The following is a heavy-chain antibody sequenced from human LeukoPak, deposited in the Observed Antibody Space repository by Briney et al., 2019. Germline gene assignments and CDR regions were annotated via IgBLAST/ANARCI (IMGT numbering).Heavy chain of an antibody. Sequence: GGSLRLSCAASGFTFSSYAMHWVRRAPGKGLEYVSAISSNGGSTYYADSVKGRFTISRDNSKNTLYLQMGSLRAEDMAVYYCARESLDYGDYVFDYWGQGTLVTVSS. D-gene: IGHD4-17*01. CDR2: ISSNGGST. CDR3: ARESLDYGDYVFDY. CDR1: GFTFSSYA. V-gene: IGHV3-64*02. J-gene: IGHJ4*02.